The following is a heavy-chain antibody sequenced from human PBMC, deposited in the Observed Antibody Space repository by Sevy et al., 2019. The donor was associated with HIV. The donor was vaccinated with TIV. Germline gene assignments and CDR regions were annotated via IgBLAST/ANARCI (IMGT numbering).Heavy chain of an antibody. J-gene: IGHJ4*02. V-gene: IGHV3-48*01. CDR2: ISTSSDIT. CDR1: GLTFNSYS. D-gene: IGHD1-1*01. Sequence: GGSLRLSCEVPGLTFNSYSFNWIRQAPGKGLEWISDISTSSDITYYEESVQGRFTISRDNVKNSLYLQMNSLRVEDTAIYYCARGTGIRSLYYFAYWGQRTLVTVSS. CDR3: ARGTGIRSLYYFAY.